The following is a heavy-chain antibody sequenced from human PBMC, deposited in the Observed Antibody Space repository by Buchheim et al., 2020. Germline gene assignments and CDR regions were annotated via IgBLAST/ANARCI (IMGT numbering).Heavy chain of an antibody. D-gene: IGHD5-18*01. V-gene: IGHV4-30-2*01. CDR3: ARLPGVSGGYSYGFDY. CDR2: IYHSGST. Sequence: QLQLLESGSGLVKPSQTLSLTCAVSGGSISSGGYSWSWIRQPPGKGLEWIGYIYHSGSTYYNPSLKSRVTLSVDRSKNQFSLKLSSVTAADTAVYYCARLPGVSGGYSYGFDYWGQGTL. CDR1: GGSISSGGYS. J-gene: IGHJ4*02.